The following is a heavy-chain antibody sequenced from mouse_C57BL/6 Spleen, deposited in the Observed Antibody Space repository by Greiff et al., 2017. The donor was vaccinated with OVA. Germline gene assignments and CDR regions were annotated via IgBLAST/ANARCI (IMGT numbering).Heavy chain of an antibody. D-gene: IGHD1-1*01. CDR1: GYSITSGYY. CDR2: ISYDGSN. J-gene: IGHJ2*01. CDR3: ARDYGSSPFDY. Sequence: EVQRVESGPGLVKPSQSLSLTCSVPGYSITSGYYWNWIRQFPGNKLEWMGYISYDGSNNYNPSLKNRISITRDTSKNQFFLKLNSVTTEDTATYYCARDYGSSPFDYWGQGTTLTVSS. V-gene: IGHV3-6*01.